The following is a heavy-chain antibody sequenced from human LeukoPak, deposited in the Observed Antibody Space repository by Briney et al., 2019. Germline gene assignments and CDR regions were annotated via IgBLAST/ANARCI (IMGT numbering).Heavy chain of an antibody. Sequence: GGSLRLSCAASGFIFTDYWMHWVRQAPGKELVWVARIRGDGRATTYADSVKGRFTISRDNARNTLYLEMNSLRAEDTALYFCAPEGGSSYDYWGQGTLVTVSS. V-gene: IGHV3-74*01. CDR1: GFIFTDYW. CDR2: IRGDGRAT. CDR3: APEGGSSYDY. D-gene: IGHD5-18*01. J-gene: IGHJ4*02.